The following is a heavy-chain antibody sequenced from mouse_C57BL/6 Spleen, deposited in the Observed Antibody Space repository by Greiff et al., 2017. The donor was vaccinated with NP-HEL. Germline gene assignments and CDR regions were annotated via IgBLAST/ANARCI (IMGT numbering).Heavy chain of an antibody. CDR1: GYTFTSYW. J-gene: IGHJ2*01. CDR2: IYPSDSET. V-gene: IGHV1-61*01. CDR3: ARALPFDY. Sequence: QVQLKQPGAELVRPGSSVKLSCKASGYTFTSYWMDWVKQRPGQGLEWIGNIYPSDSETHYNQKFKDKATLTVDKSSSTAYMQLSSLTSEDSAVYYCARALPFDYWGQGTTLTVSS.